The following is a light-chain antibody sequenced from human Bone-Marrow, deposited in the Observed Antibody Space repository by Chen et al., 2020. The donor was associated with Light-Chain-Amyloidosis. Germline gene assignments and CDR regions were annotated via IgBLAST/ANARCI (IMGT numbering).Light chain of an antibody. V-gene: IGLV3-25*03. CDR2: RDT. J-gene: IGLJ2*01. Sequence: SYELTQPPSVSVSPGQTARITCSGDDLPTKYAYWYQQKPGQDPVLVIHRDTERPSGISERFSGSSSGTTATWNISGVQAEDKADYHCQSADSSGTYEVIFGGGTKLTVL. CDR1: DLPTKY. CDR3: QSADSSGTYEVI.